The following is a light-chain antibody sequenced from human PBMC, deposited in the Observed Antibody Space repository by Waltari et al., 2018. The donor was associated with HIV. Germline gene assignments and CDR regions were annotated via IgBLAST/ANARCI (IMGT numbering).Light chain of an antibody. V-gene: IGLV1-44*01. CDR1: RSNIGSNP. Sequence: QSVLTQPPSASGTPGQRVTISCSGRRSNIGSNPVSWYQQLPGTAPRLLISDNSQRPSGVPDRVSGAKSGTSASLAISGLQSEDEGDYYCAAWDDSLNALFGGGTKLTV. CDR3: AAWDDSLNAL. J-gene: IGLJ2*01. CDR2: DNS.